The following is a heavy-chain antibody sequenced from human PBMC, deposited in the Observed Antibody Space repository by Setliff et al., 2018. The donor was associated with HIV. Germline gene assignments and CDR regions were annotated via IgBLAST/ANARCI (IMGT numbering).Heavy chain of an antibody. V-gene: IGHV4-59*01. D-gene: IGHD2-15*01. CDR1: GFTFSSYS. CDR3: ARWGASGGRPDWHAFDM. J-gene: IGHJ3*02. CDR2: IYYSGSA. Sequence: GSLRLSCAASGFTFSSYSMNWVRQRPGKGLEWIGYIYYSGSAYYNPSLKSRFTISVDTSKNQFSLNLTSVTAADTAVYFCARWGASGGRPDWHAFDMWGQGTMVTVSS.